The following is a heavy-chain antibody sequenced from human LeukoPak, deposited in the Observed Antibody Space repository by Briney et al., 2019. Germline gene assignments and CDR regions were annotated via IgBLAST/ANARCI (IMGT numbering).Heavy chain of an antibody. CDR3: TTWTDLYDY. J-gene: IGHJ4*02. D-gene: IGHD3/OR15-3a*01. CDR2: IRSKTDGGTI. V-gene: IGHV3-15*01. Sequence: NSGGSLRLSCAASGFTFSNAWMSWVRQAPGMGLDWVGRIRSKTDGGTIDYAAPVKGRFVISRDDSRDTLYLQMNSLRIEDTAMYYCTTWTDLYDYWGQGILVTVSP. CDR1: GFTFSNAW.